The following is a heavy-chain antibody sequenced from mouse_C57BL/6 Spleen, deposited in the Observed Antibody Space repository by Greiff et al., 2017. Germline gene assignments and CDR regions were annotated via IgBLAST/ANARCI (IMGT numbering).Heavy chain of an antibody. CDR1: GYNFTSYW. D-gene: IGHD1-1*01. CDR2: IYPSDSET. CDR3: ARSHYYGSSYVDY. V-gene: IGHV1-61*01. J-gene: IGHJ2*01. Sequence: VQLQQPGAELVRPGSSVKLSCKASGYNFTSYWMDWVKKRPGQGLEWIGNIYPSDSETHYNQKFKDKATLTVDKSSSTAYMQLSSLTSEDSAVYYCARSHYYGSSYVDYWGQGTTLTVSS.